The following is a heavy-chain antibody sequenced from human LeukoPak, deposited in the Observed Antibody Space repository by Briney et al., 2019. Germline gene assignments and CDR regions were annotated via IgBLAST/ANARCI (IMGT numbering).Heavy chain of an antibody. D-gene: IGHD2-8*01. Sequence: ASVKVSCKASGYTFTSYDINWVRQATGRGLEWMGWMNPDSGNTGYAQKFQGRVAMTRNTSISTAYMELSSLRSEDTAVYYCARGLEDIVLMVYAHYYYYYYMDVWGKGTTVTVSS. CDR3: ARGLEDIVLMVYAHYYYYYYMDV. J-gene: IGHJ6*03. V-gene: IGHV1-8*01. CDR1: GYTFTSYD. CDR2: MNPDSGNT.